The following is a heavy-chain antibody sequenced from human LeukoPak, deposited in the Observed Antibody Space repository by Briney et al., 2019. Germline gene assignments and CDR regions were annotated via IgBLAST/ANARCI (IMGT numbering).Heavy chain of an antibody. CDR2: IKQDGSEK. CDR3: ARAYFSGRYYYDSSGYPTGLFDY. V-gene: IGHV3-7*01. D-gene: IGHD3-22*01. J-gene: IGHJ4*02. Sequence: PGGSLRLSCAASGFTFSSYWMSWVRQAPGKGLEWVANIKQDGSEKYYVDSVKGRFTISRDNAKNSLYLQMNSLRAEDTAVYYCARAYFSGRYYYDSSGYPTGLFDYWGQGTLVTVSS. CDR1: GFTFSSYW.